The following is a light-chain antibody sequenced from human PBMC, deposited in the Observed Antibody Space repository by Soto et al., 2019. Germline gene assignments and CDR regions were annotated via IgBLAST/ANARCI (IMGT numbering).Light chain of an antibody. V-gene: IGKV3-15*01. J-gene: IGKJ1*01. CDR3: QQYNNWWT. CDR1: QSVSTS. CDR2: GAS. Sequence: EIVMTQSPATLSVSPGERATLSCRASQSVSTSLAWYQQKPGQAPRLLISGASTRATGVPARFSGSGSETEFTLIISSLQSEDFAVYYCQQYNNWWTFGQGTKVEI.